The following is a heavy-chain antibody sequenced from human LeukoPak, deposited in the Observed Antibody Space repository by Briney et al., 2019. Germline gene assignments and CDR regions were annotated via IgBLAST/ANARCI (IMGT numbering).Heavy chain of an antibody. V-gene: IGHV4-39*07. CDR3: ARDGCSGGSCYSAYFDY. CDR2: IYYSGST. J-gene: IGHJ4*02. D-gene: IGHD2-15*01. Sequence: SETLSLTCTVSGSSISSSSYYWGWIRQPPGKGLEWIGSIYYSGSTYYNPSLKSRVTISVDTSKNQFSLKLSSVTAADTAVYYCARDGCSGGSCYSAYFDYWGQGTLVTVSS. CDR1: GSSISSSSYY.